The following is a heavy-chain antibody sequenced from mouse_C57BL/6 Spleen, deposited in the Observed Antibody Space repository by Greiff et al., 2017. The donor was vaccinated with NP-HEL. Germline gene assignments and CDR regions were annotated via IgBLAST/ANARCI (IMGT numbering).Heavy chain of an antibody. J-gene: IGHJ3*01. Sequence: VQLQQSGAELARPGASVKMSCKASGYTFTSYTMHWVKQRPGQGLEWIGYINPSSGYTKYNQKFKDKATLTADESSSTAYMQLSSLTSEDSAVYYCARTDGNSFAYWGQGTLVTVSA. CDR2: INPSSGYT. D-gene: IGHD2-1*01. V-gene: IGHV1-4*01. CDR3: ARTDGNSFAY. CDR1: GYTFTSYT.